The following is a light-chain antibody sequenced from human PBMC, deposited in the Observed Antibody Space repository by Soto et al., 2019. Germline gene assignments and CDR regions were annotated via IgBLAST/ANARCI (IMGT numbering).Light chain of an antibody. CDR3: QQRNIWPPVT. CDR1: PSVTNY. CDR2: GAF. J-gene: IGKJ5*01. Sequence: EIVLTQSPATLSLSPGERATLSCRASPSVTNYLAWYQQKPGQAPRLLISGAFNRATGIPARFSGSGSGTDFTLTISSLGPEDFAVYYCQQRNIWPPVTFGQGTRLEIK. V-gene: IGKV3-11*01.